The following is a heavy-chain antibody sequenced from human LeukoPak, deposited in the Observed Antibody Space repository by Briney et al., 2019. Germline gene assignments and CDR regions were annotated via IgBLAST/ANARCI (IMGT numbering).Heavy chain of an antibody. CDR3: ARTDYDSSVDAFGI. Sequence: SETLSLTCAVYGGSFSGYYWSWIRQPPGKGLEWIGEINHSGSTNYNPSLKSRVTISVDTSKNQFSLKLSSVTAADTAVYYCARTDYDSSVDAFGIWGQGTMVTVSS. D-gene: IGHD3-22*01. J-gene: IGHJ3*02. V-gene: IGHV4-34*01. CDR1: GGSFSGYY. CDR2: INHSGST.